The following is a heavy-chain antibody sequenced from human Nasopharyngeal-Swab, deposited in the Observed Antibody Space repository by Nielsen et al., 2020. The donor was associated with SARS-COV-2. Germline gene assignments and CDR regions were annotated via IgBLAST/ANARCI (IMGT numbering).Heavy chain of an antibody. CDR1: GDSVSSNDW. CDR2: VSHSGST. D-gene: IGHD2-2*02. Sequence: SETLSLTCAVSGDSVSSNDWWTWVRQSPGKGLEWIGEVSHSGSTTYNPSLKSRVTLSMDKSKNQFSLRLTSVSAADTADYFCARGDLVVVPSPLLGLGPIFYSFYLDVWGKGTTVIVSS. J-gene: IGHJ6*03. V-gene: IGHV4-4*02. CDR3: ARGDLVVVPSPLLGLGPIFYSFYLDV.